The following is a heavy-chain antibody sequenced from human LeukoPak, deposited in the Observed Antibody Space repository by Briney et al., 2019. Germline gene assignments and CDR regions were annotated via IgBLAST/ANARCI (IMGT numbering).Heavy chain of an antibody. J-gene: IGHJ4*02. Sequence: GGSLRLSCSASGFTFSSYEMNWVRQAPGKGLEWVSYISSSGSTIYYADSVKGRFTISRDNAKNSLYLQMNSLRAEDTAVYYCARGCSSTSCYDYWGQGTLVTVSS. CDR1: GFTFSSYE. CDR2: ISSSGSTI. CDR3: ARGCSSTSCYDY. D-gene: IGHD2-2*01. V-gene: IGHV3-48*03.